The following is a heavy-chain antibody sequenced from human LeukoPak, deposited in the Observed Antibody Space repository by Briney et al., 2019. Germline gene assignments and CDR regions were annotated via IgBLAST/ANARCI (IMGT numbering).Heavy chain of an antibody. CDR2: INSNGGST. CDR3: AKDRCSNGIGCYYYYMDV. Sequence: GGSLRLSCAASGFTFSSYAMNWVRQAPGKGLEWVSAINSNGGSTYYADSVKGRFSISRDSSKNILYLQMNSLRAEDTAVYYCAKDRCSNGIGCYYYYMDVWGKGTTVTISS. CDR1: GFTFSSYA. J-gene: IGHJ6*03. V-gene: IGHV3-23*01. D-gene: IGHD2-8*01.